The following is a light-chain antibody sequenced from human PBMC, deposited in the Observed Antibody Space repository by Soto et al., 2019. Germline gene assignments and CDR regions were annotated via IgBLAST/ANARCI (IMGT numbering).Light chain of an antibody. CDR1: SSDVGGYNY. V-gene: IGLV2-14*03. Sequence: QSALTQPASVSGSPGQSITISCTGTSSDVGGYNYVSWYQHHPGKAPKLMIYDVSNRPSGVSIRFSGSKSGNTASLTISGLEPEDEADYYCSSYTTSNTRQLVFGTGTKVTVL. CDR3: SSYTTSNTRQLV. J-gene: IGLJ1*01. CDR2: DVS.